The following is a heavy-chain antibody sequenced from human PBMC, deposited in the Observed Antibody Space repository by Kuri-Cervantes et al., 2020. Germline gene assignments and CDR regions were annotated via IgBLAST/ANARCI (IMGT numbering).Heavy chain of an antibody. Sequence: GGSLRLSCAASGFTFSDYYMSWIRLAPGKGLEWVSYISSSGSTIYYADSVKGRFTISRDNAKNSLYLQMNSLRAEDTAVYYCARDRASSGWYNYYYYGMDVWGQGTTVTVSS. D-gene: IGHD6-19*01. J-gene: IGHJ6*02. CDR2: ISSSGSTI. CDR3: ARDRASSGWYNYYYYGMDV. V-gene: IGHV3-11*01. CDR1: GFTFSDYY.